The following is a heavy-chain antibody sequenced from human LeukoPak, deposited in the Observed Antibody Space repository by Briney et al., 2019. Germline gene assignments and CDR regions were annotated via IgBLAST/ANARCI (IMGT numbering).Heavy chain of an antibody. CDR1: GFTVSSNY. CDR3: ARDRDGYNPGWFDP. CDR2: IYSGGST. V-gene: IGHV3-66*01. J-gene: IGHJ5*02. Sequence: GGSLRLSCAASGFTVSSNYMSWVRQAPGKGLEWVSVIYSGGSTYYADSVKGRFTISRDNSKNTLYLQMNSLRAEDTAVYYCARDRDGYNPGWFDPWGQGTLVTVSS. D-gene: IGHD5-24*01.